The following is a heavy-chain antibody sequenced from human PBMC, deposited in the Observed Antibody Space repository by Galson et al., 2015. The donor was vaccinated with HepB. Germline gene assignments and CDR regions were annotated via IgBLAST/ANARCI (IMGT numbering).Heavy chain of an antibody. CDR2: IYSGGST. V-gene: IGHV3-53*01. CDR3: ARSGWQELVYDY. D-gene: IGHD6-13*01. CDR1: GFTVSSNY. Sequence: SLRLSCAASGFTVSSNYMSWVRQAPGKGLEWVSVIYSGGSTYYADSVKGRFTISRDNSKNTLYLQMNSLRAEDTAVYYCARSGWQELVYDYWGQGTLVTVSS. J-gene: IGHJ4*02.